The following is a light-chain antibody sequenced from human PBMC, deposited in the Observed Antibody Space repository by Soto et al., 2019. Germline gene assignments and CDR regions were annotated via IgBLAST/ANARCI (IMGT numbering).Light chain of an antibody. Sequence: EIVLTQSPGTLSLSPGERATLSCRASQSVNNNYLAWYQKKPGQAPRLLIYGASRRATGSPDRFSGSGSGTDFTLTISSLEADDVVVYSCQQKGSTPLTFGGGTKVEIK. CDR2: GAS. J-gene: IGKJ4*02. V-gene: IGKV3-20*01. CDR3: QQKGSTPLT. CDR1: QSVNNNY.